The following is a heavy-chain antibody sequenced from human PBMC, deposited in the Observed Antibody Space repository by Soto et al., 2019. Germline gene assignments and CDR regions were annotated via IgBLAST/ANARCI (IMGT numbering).Heavy chain of an antibody. CDR2: ITGSGGTT. CDR3: AEVALPAATRYYFGY. V-gene: IGHV3-23*01. J-gene: IGHJ4*02. CDR1: GFTFSNYA. D-gene: IGHD2-2*01. Sequence: GGSLRLSCAASGFTFSNYAMSWVRQAPGKGLEWVSAITGSGGTTYYADSVKGRFTISRDNSRNTLHLQMNSLRAEDTAVYYCAEVALPAATRYYFGYWGQGTLVTVSS.